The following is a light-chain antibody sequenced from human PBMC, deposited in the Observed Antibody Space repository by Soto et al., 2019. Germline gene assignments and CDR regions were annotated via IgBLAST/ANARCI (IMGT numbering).Light chain of an antibody. V-gene: IGLV2-11*01. CDR2: EVN. CDR1: TSDVGGYNY. CDR3: CSYAGSYTYV. Sequence: SPGQSVTISCTGTTSDVGGYNYVSWYQHHPGKAPKFMMYEVNKRPSGVPDRFSGSKSGNTASLTISGLQADDEADYYCCSYAGSYTYVFGTGTKVTVL. J-gene: IGLJ1*01.